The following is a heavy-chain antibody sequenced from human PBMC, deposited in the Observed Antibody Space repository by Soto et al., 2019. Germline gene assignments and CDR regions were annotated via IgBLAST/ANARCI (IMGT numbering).Heavy chain of an antibody. Sequence: EVQLVESGGGLVKPGGSLRLSCAASGFTFSSYSMNWVRQAPGKGLEWVSSISSSSSYIYYADSVKGRFTISRDNAKNSLYLQMNSLRAEDTAVYYCASGGSLRDTSDGRVDIWGQGTMVTVSS. V-gene: IGHV3-21*01. D-gene: IGHD3-16*01. CDR2: ISSSSSYI. CDR1: GFTFSSYS. J-gene: IGHJ3*02. CDR3: ASGGSLRDTSDGRVDI.